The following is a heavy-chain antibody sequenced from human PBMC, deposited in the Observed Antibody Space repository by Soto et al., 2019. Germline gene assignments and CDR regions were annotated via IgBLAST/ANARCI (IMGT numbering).Heavy chain of an antibody. CDR2: INHSGST. J-gene: IGHJ4*02. CDR3: ASEHYYDSSRYRFAY. D-gene: IGHD3-22*01. V-gene: IGHV4-34*01. Sequence: SETLSLTCAVYGGSFSGYYWSWIRQPPGKGLEWIGEINHSGSTNYNPSLKSRVTISVDTSKNQFSLKLSSVTAADTAVYYCASEHYYDSSRYRFAYWGQGSLVTVSS. CDR1: GGSFSGYY.